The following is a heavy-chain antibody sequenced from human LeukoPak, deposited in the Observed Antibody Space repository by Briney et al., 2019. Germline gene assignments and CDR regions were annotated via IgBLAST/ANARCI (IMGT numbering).Heavy chain of an antibody. CDR3: AREIVVVVAASGAFDI. J-gene: IGHJ3*02. V-gene: IGHV3-21*01. D-gene: IGHD2-15*01. CDR2: ISSSSSYI. Sequence: PGGSLRLSCAASGFTFSSYSMNWVRQAPGKGLEWVSSISSSSSYIYYADSVKGRFTISGDNAKNSLYLQMNSPRAEDTAVYYCAREIVVVVAASGAFDIWGQGTMVTVSS. CDR1: GFTFSSYS.